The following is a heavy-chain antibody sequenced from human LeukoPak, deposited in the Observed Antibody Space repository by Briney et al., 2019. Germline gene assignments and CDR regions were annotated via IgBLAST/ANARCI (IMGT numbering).Heavy chain of an antibody. CDR3: AKVTVQPGYSSGWSINWFDP. J-gene: IGHJ5*02. Sequence: GGSLRLSWAASGFTFSSYAMSWVRQAPGKGLEWVSAISGSGGSTYYADSVKGRFTISRDNSKNTLYLQMNSLRAEDTAVYYCAKVTVQPGYSSGWSINWFDPWGQGTLVTVAS. CDR1: GFTFSSYA. V-gene: IGHV3-23*01. D-gene: IGHD6-19*01. CDR2: ISGSGGST.